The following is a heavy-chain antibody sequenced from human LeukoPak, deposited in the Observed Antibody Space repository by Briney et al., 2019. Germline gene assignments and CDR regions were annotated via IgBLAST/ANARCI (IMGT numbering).Heavy chain of an antibody. Sequence: GGSLRLSCAASGFTVNNKYMTWVRQAPGKGLEWVSLIYNDGRTYYADSVKGRCTISRDNLKNMLYLQMNSLKVEDTALYYCARGLFLSGYLDAFGIWGQGTVVTVSS. J-gene: IGHJ3*02. V-gene: IGHV3-53*01. D-gene: IGHD3-22*01. CDR1: GFTVNNKY. CDR3: ARGLFLSGYLDAFGI. CDR2: IYNDGRT.